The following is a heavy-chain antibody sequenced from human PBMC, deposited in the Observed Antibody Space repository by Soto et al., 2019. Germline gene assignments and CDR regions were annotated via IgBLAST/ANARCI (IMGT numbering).Heavy chain of an antibody. Sequence: SETLSLTCAVPGGSISAAGDSWSWIRQPPGGGLEWISYICHSGTFLYNPSLTPRLTMALDRSNNQFSLTMNSVTAADTAVYYCARAQFYSGSGRYNNLMFDPWGQGIQVTVSS. V-gene: IGHV4-30-2*01. J-gene: IGHJ5*02. CDR1: GGSISAAGDS. CDR3: ARAQFYSGSGRYNNLMFDP. CDR2: ICHSGTF. D-gene: IGHD3-10*01.